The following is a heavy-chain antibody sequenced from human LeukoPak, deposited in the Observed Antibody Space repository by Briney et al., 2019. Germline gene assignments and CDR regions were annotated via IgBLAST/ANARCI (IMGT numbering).Heavy chain of an antibody. D-gene: IGHD6-19*01. CDR2: INHSGST. J-gene: IGHJ4*02. CDR1: GGSISSYY. CDR3: ARGLTDPVAGDY. V-gene: IGHV4-34*01. Sequence: PSETLSLTCTVSGGSISSYYWSWIRQPPGKGLEWIGEINHSGSTNYNPSLKSRVTISVDTSKNQFSLKLSSVTAADTAVYYCARGLTDPVAGDYWGQGTLVTVSS.